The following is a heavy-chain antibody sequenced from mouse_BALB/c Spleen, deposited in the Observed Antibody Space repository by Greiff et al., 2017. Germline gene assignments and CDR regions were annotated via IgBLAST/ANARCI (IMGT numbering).Heavy chain of an antibody. CDR3: ARRRGSEYYYAMDY. CDR2: ISSGSSTI. CDR1: GFTFSSFG. J-gene: IGHJ4*01. D-gene: IGHD1-3*01. Sequence: DVMLVESGGGLVQPGGSRKLSCAASGFTFSSFGMHWVRQAPEKGLEWVAYISSGSSTIYYADTVKGRFTISRDNPKNTLFLQMTSLRSEDTAMYYCARRRGSEYYYAMDYWGQGTSVTVSS. V-gene: IGHV5-17*02.